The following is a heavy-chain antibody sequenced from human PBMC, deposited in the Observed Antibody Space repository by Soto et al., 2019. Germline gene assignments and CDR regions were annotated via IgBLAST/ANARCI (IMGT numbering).Heavy chain of an antibody. CDR3: ATQSLYGVYPHFDY. Sequence: EVQLLESGGGLVQPGGSLRLSCAASGFTFSSYAMSWVRQAPGKGLEWVSAISGSGGSTYYTDSVKGRFTISRDNSKNTLYLQMNSLRAEDTAVYYCATQSLYGVYPHFDYWGQGTLVTVSS. D-gene: IGHD4-17*01. J-gene: IGHJ4*02. V-gene: IGHV3-23*01. CDR2: ISGSGGST. CDR1: GFTFSSYA.